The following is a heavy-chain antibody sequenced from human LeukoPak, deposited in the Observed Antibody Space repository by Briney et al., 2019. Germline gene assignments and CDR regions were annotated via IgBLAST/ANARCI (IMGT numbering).Heavy chain of an antibody. Sequence: GSLRLSCAASGFTFSSDAMSWIRQPPGKGLEWIGYIYYSGSTNYNPSLKSRVTISVKTSKNQFSLKLSSVTAADTAVYYCASPGDVVVVAAMVDYWGQGTLVTVSS. D-gene: IGHD2-15*01. J-gene: IGHJ4*02. CDR1: GFTFSSDA. CDR3: ASPGDVVVVAAMVDY. V-gene: IGHV4-59*01. CDR2: IYYSGST.